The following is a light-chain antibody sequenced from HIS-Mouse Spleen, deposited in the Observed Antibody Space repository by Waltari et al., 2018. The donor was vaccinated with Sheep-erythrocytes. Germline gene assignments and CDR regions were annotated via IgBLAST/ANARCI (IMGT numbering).Light chain of an antibody. Sequence: QSALTQPASVSGSPGQSIPLSGTGTSSDVVGYNYVSWYQQHPGKAPKLMIYEVSNRPSGVSNRFSGSKSGNTASLTISGLQAEDEADYYCSSYTSSSTQVFGGGTKLTVL. CDR2: EVS. V-gene: IGLV2-14*01. CDR3: SSYTSSSTQV. CDR1: SSDVVGYNY. J-gene: IGLJ2*01.